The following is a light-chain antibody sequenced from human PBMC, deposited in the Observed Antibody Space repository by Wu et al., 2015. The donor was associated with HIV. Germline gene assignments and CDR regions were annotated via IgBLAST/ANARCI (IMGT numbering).Light chain of an antibody. CDR2: DAS. V-gene: IGKV3-11*01. Sequence: EIVLTQSPAMLSLSPGERATLSCRASQTVSNNLAWYQQKPGQAPRLLISDASNRAFGIPARFSGSGSGTDFTLTISTLEPEDFAVYYCQQRNNWPPSITFGQGTRLEIK. CDR3: QQRNNWPPSIT. CDR1: QTVSNN. J-gene: IGKJ5*01.